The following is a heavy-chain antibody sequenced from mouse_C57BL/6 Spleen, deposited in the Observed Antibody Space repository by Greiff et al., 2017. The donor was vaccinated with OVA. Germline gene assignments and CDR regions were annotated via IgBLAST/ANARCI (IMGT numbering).Heavy chain of an antibody. CDR1: GFTFTDYY. J-gene: IGHJ1*03. CDR2: IRNKANGYTT. D-gene: IGHD1-1*01. V-gene: IGHV7-3*01. CDR3: ARYNCYGSSPYFDV. Sequence: EVKLVESGGGLVQPGGSLSLSCAASGFTFTDYYMSWVRQPPGKALEWLGFIRNKANGYTTEYSASVKGRFTISRDNSQSILYLQMNALGAEDSATNYCARYNCYGSSPYFDVWGTGTTGTVSS.